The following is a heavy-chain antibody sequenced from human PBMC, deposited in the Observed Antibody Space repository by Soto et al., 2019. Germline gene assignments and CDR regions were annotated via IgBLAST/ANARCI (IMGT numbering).Heavy chain of an antibody. D-gene: IGHD2-15*01. CDR1: GFTFSTYA. CDR3: AKDRGRYCSGGTCYLFDS. J-gene: IGHJ4*02. Sequence: QPGGSLRLSCVPSGFTFSTYAMHWVRQAPGKGLEWVAIISYDGTNKYYADSVKGRFTISRDNSKNTLYLQMNSLRVEDTALYYCAKDRGRYCSGGTCYLFDSWGQGALVTVSS. V-gene: IGHV3-30*04. CDR2: ISYDGTNK.